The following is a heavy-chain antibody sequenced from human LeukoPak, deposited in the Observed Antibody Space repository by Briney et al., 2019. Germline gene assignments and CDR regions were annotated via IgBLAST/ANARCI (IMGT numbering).Heavy chain of an antibody. V-gene: IGHV1-69*01. D-gene: IGHD6-13*01. J-gene: IGHJ1*01. Sequence: SVKVSCKASGGTFSSYAISWVRQAPGQGLEWMGGIIPIFGTANYAQKFQGRVTITADESTSTAYMELSSLRSEDTAVYYCARIRDQYSSSWYWFFQHWGQGTLVTVSS. CDR3: ARIRDQYSSSWYWFFQH. CDR2: IIPIFGTA. CDR1: GGTFSSYA.